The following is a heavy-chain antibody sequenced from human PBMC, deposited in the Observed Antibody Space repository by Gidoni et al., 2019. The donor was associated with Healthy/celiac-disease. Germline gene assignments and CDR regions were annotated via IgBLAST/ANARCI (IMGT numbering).Heavy chain of an antibody. J-gene: IGHJ6*02. CDR2: IKSKTDGGTT. V-gene: IGHV3-15*01. D-gene: IGHD2-2*01. CDR1: GFTFSNAR. Sequence: EVQLVESGGGLVQPGGSLRRSCAASGFTFSNARMNWVRQAPGKGLEWVGRIKSKTDGGTTDYAAPVKGRFTISRDDSKNTLYLQMNSLKTEDTAVYYCLADIVVVPAATKNYYGMDVWGQGTTVTVSS. CDR3: LADIVVVPAATKNYYGMDV.